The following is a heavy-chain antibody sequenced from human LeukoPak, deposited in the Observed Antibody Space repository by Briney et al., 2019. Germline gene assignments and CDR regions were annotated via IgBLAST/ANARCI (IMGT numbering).Heavy chain of an antibody. J-gene: IGHJ6*02. CDR1: GFTFSSAW. D-gene: IGHD2-21*01. Sequence: GGSPRLSCAASGFTFSSAWMHWVRQTPGKGLVWVSRINSDGSSTNYADSVKGRFTISRDNAKNMVNLQMNSLRAEDTAIYYCTRDYSYAMAVWGQGTTVTVSS. V-gene: IGHV3-74*01. CDR2: INSDGSST. CDR3: TRDYSYAMAV.